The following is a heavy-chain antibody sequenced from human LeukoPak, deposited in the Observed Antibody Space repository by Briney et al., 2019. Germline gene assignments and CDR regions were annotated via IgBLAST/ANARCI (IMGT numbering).Heavy chain of an antibody. J-gene: IGHJ6*03. V-gene: IGHV4-38-2*01. CDR2: IYHSGST. CDR1: GYSISSGYY. Sequence: SETLSLTCAVSGYSISSGYYWGWIRPPPGKGLEWIGSIYHSGSTYYNPSLKSRVTISVYTSKNQFSLKLSSVTAADTAVYYCARMISTDYMDVWGKGITVTVSS. CDR3: ARMISTDYMDV. D-gene: IGHD3-16*01.